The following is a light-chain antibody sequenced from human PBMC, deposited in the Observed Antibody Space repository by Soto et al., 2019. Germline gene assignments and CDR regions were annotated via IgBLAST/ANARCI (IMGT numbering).Light chain of an antibody. Sequence: DIVMTPTPDSLAVSLGERATINFKSSQSVLYSSNKKNYLAWYQQKPRQPPKLLIFWVATRESGVPDRFSGRGSGTDFTLTISGLQAEDVAIYYCHQYYTPPYTFGQGTKLEIK. CDR3: HQYYTPPYT. CDR1: QSVLYSSNKKNY. V-gene: IGKV4-1*01. CDR2: WVA. J-gene: IGKJ2*01.